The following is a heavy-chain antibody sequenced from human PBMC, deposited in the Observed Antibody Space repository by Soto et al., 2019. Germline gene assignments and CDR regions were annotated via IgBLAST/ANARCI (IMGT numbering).Heavy chain of an antibody. J-gene: IGHJ6*02. CDR1: GYTFTSYA. CDR3: ARDSESDRYGGYEYAYYYGMDV. Sequence: ASVKVSCKASGYTFTSYAMHWVRQAPGQRLEWMGWINAGNGNTKYSQKFQGRVTITRDTSASTAYMELSSLRSEDTAVYYCARDSESDRYGGYEYAYYYGMDVWGQGTTVTVS. V-gene: IGHV1-3*01. D-gene: IGHD5-12*01. CDR2: INAGNGNT.